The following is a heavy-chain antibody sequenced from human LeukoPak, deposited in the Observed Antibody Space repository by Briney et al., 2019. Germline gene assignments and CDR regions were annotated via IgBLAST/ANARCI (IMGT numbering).Heavy chain of an antibody. Sequence: PGGSLRLSCAASGFTFNNAWMSWVRQAPGKGLEWVGRIKSKIDGGTTDYAAPVKGRFSISRDDSKNTVYLQMNSLKTEDTAVYYSATWGDFWSGNYGGYWGQGTLVTVSS. CDR1: GFTFNNAW. CDR2: IKSKIDGGTT. CDR3: ATWGDFWSGNYGGY. V-gene: IGHV3-15*01. D-gene: IGHD3-3*01. J-gene: IGHJ4*02.